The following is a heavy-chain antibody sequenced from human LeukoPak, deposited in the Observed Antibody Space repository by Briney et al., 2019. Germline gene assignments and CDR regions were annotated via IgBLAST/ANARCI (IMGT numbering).Heavy chain of an antibody. CDR3: ARQFDY. CDR1: GDSINSLDL. Sequence: SETLSLTCTVSGDSINSLDLWSWVRQPPGKGLEWIGEMYLSGTTHSNPSVKSRVTISIDKSKNQFFLNLSSVTAADTAVYYCARQFDYWGQGTLVTVSS. V-gene: IGHV4-4*02. J-gene: IGHJ4*02. CDR2: MYLSGTT.